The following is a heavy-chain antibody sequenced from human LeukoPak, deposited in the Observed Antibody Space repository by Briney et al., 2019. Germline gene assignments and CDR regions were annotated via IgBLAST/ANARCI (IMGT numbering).Heavy chain of an antibody. J-gene: IGHJ4*02. CDR1: GFTFSSYA. Sequence: PGGSLRLSCAASGFTFSSYAMSWVRQAPGKGLEWVSAISGSGGSTYYADSVKGRFTISRDNSKNTLYLQMNSLRAEDTAVYYCASNPNSGSYYDYWGQGTLVTVSS. V-gene: IGHV3-23*01. CDR2: ISGSGGST. D-gene: IGHD1-26*01. CDR3: ASNPNSGSYYDY.